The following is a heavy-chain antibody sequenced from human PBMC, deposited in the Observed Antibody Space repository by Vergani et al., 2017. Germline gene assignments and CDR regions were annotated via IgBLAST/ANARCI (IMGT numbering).Heavy chain of an antibody. CDR1: GGTFSSYT. D-gene: IGHD4-23*01. CDR2: IIPILGIA. V-gene: IGHV1-69*04. Sequence: QIHLVQSGGEVKKPGASVKVSCKASGGTFSSYTISWVRQAPGQGLEWMGRIIPILGIANYAQKFQGRVTITADKSTSTAYMELSSLRSEDTAVYYCARGGDYGGNSRILLRYWGQGTLVTVSS. CDR3: ARGGDYGGNSRILLRY. J-gene: IGHJ4*02.